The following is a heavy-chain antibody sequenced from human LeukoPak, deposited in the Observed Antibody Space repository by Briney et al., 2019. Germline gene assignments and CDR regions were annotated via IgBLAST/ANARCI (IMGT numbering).Heavy chain of an antibody. D-gene: IGHD2-8*01. CDR1: GFSFSSFA. J-gene: IGHJ4*02. V-gene: IGHV3-30-3*02. Sequence: SGGSLRLSCAASGFSFSSFAMHWVRQAPGKGLEWVAVLSYDGSNKYYADSVKGRFTISRDNSENTLYLQMNSLRAEDTAVYYCAKRPQMVARRWFDYWGQGTLVTVSS. CDR3: AKRPQMVARRWFDY. CDR2: LSYDGSNK.